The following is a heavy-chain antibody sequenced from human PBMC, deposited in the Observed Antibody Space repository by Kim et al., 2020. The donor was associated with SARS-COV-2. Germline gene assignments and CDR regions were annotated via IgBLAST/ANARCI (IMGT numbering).Heavy chain of an antibody. V-gene: IGHV3-23*03. D-gene: IGHD6-13*01. Sequence: GGSLRLSCAASGFTFSSYAMSWVRQAPGKGLEWVSVIYSGGSSTYYADSVKGRFTISRDNSKNTLYLQMNSLRSEDTAVYYCAKEGEIQLWPIAAAGTAGWFDPWGQGTLVTVSS. J-gene: IGHJ5*02. CDR2: IYSGGSST. CDR1: GFTFSSYA. CDR3: AKEGEIQLWPIAAAGTAGWFDP.